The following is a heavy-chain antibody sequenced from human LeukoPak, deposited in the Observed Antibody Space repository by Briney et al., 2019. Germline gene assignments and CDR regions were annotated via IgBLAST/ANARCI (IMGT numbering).Heavy chain of an antibody. CDR1: GFAFNVFG. V-gene: IGHV3-30*02. J-gene: IGHJ4*02. Sequence: GGSLRLSCEGSGFAFNVFGMHWIRQAPGKGLEWVAFIKADGVFTNYAEAVKGRFTISRDNSDNTVFLQMESVRPDDTAVYYCARKLMSSRRFEYWGQGTLVTVSS. CDR2: IKADGVFT. CDR3: ARKLMSSRRFEY. D-gene: IGHD2-8*01.